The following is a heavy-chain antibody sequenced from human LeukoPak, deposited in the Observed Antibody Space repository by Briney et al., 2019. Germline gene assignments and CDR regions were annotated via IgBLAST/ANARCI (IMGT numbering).Heavy chain of an antibody. D-gene: IGHD3-3*01. Sequence: PGGSLRLSCAASGFTVSSNYMSWVRQAPGKGLEWVSAISGSGGSTYYADSVKGRFTISRDNSKNTLYLQMNSLRAEDTAVYYCAKDYDFWSGRTNQYYYYGMDVWGQGTTVTVSS. J-gene: IGHJ6*02. V-gene: IGHV3-23*01. CDR3: AKDYDFWSGRTNQYYYYGMDV. CDR2: ISGSGGST. CDR1: GFTVSSNY.